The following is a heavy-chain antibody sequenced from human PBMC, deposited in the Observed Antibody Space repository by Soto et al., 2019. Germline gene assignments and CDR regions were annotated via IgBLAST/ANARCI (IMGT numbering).Heavy chain of an antibody. CDR1: GGSSSGYY. CDR3: ARARDSSGYYMINWFDP. D-gene: IGHD3-22*01. V-gene: IGHV4-34*01. CDR2: INHSGST. Sequence: PSETLSLTCAVYGGSSSGYYWSWIRQPPGKGLEWIGEINHSGSTNYNPSLKSRVTISVDTSKNQFYLKMSSVTAADTAVYYCARARDSSGYYMINWFDPWGQGTLVTVSS. J-gene: IGHJ5*02.